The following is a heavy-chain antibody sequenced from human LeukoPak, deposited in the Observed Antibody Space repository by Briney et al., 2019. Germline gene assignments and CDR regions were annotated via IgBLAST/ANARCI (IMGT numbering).Heavy chain of an antibody. V-gene: IGHV3-21*01. Sequence: PGGSLRLSCATSGFTFSSYSMNWVRQAPGTGLEWVSSISSGSDYIYYADSVKGRFTISRDNAKNSLYLQMTSLRAEDTAVYYCASTNHYYGSGTHDYYFDYWGQGTLLTVSS. D-gene: IGHD3-10*01. CDR3: ASTNHYYGSGTHDYYFDY. CDR1: GFTFSSYS. J-gene: IGHJ4*02. CDR2: ISSGSDYI.